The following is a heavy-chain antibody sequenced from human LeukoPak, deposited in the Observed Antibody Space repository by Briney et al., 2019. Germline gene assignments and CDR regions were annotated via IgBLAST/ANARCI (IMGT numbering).Heavy chain of an antibody. CDR1: GFTFSSYS. CDR3: ARGDCSCGSCYLSLTTIDY. V-gene: IGHV3-48*01. J-gene: IGHJ4*02. Sequence: GGSLRLSCAASGFTFSSYSMNWVRQAPGKGLEWVSYISSSSNTIYYADSVKGRFTISRDNAKNSLYLQMNRLRAEDTAVYYCARGDCSCGSCYLSLTTIDYWGQGTLVTVSS. D-gene: IGHD2-15*01. CDR2: ISSSSNTI.